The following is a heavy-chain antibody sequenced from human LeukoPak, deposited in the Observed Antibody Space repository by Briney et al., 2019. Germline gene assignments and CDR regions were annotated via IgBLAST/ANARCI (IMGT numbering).Heavy chain of an antibody. D-gene: IGHD1-1*01. J-gene: IGHJ5*02. V-gene: IGHV1-3*03. CDR3: ARGRPTTLREIDP. CDR2: INAGNGNT. Sequence: ASVKVSWKASGYTFTSYSIHWVRQAPGQRLEWMGWINAGNGNTRYSQEFQGRVTITMDTSATTAYMELSSLRSEDMAMYYCARGRPTTLREIDPWGQGTLVTVSS. CDR1: GYTFTSYS.